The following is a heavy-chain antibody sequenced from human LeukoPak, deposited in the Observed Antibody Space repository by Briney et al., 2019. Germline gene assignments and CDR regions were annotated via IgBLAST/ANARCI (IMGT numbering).Heavy chain of an antibody. CDR1: GGTLRSYA. Sequence: SVKVSCQGSGGTLRSYAMSWVRQAPAPAIEWMGGIIPLFGTANYAQQFQGRVTIPADESTSTAYMELRSLRSAYTAVSYCAREAPLTNFGYWGQGTLVTASS. D-gene: IGHD2-2*01. V-gene: IGHV1-69*13. CDR2: IIPLFGTA. CDR3: AREAPLTNFGY. J-gene: IGHJ4*02.